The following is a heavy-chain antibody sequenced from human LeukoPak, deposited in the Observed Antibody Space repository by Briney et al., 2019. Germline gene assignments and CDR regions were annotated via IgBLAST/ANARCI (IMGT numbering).Heavy chain of an antibody. CDR1: GFTFSDYY. D-gene: IGHD1-26*01. CDR3: ARISGSYVFDY. CDR2: ISSSTYT. Sequence: GGSLRLSCAASGFTFSDYYMSWIRQAPGKGLEWISYISSSTYTNYADSVKGRFTISRDNAKNSMYLQMNSLRAEDTAVYYCARISGSYVFDYWGQGTLVPVSS. V-gene: IGHV3-11*03. J-gene: IGHJ4*02.